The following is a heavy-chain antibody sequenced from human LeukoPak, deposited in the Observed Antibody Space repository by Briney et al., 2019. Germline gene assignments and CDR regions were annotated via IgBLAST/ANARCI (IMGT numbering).Heavy chain of an antibody. D-gene: IGHD2-15*01. V-gene: IGHV4-61*02. Sequence: PSQTLSLTCTVSGDSISSGDYYWSWIRQPAGKGLEWIGRISSSGSTNYNPSLKSRVTISVDTSKNQFSLKLSSVTAADTAVYYCARVSCSGVSCYHYYYYMDVWGRGTTVTVS. CDR1: GDSISSGDYY. J-gene: IGHJ6*03. CDR2: ISSSGST. CDR3: ARVSCSGVSCYHYYYYMDV.